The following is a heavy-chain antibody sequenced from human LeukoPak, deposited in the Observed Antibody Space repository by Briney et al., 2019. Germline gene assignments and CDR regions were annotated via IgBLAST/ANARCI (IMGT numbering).Heavy chain of an antibody. CDR1: GFTFSSYS. D-gene: IGHD2-2*01. Sequence: GGSLRLSCAASGFTFSSYSMNWVRQAPGKGLEWVSSISSSSSYIYYADSVKGRFTIPRDNAKNSLYLQMNSLRAEDTAVYYCARSPGGQLLYDYRGQGTLVTVSS. J-gene: IGHJ4*02. V-gene: IGHV3-21*01. CDR2: ISSSSSYI. CDR3: ARSPGGQLLYDY.